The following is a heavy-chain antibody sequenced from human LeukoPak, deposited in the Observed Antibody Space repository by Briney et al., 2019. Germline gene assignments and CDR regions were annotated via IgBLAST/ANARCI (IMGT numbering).Heavy chain of an antibody. CDR1: GFTFSSTH. CDR3: ARDLGGERTAEF. Sequence: PGDSLRLSCVATGFTFSSTHMSWYRKAPGKALEWVSVIYNRGDRNYADSVKGRFTISRDNSKNTLYLQMDSLRVEDTAVYYCARDLGGERTAEFGGQGTLVTVSS. CDR2: IYNRGDR. V-gene: IGHV3-53*01. J-gene: IGHJ4*02. D-gene: IGHD2-21*01.